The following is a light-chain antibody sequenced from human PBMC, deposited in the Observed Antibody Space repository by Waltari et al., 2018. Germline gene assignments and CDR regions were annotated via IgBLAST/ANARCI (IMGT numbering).Light chain of an antibody. CDR1: SGHSSNV. Sequence: QLVVTQSPSASASLGPSVKLTCTLSSGHSSNVIAWLQQHPERGPRYLMKVNSDGSHSRGAEIPDRFSGSSSGAERYLTISNLQSEDEADYYCQTGGHGTWVFGGGTKLTVL. J-gene: IGLJ3*02. CDR3: QTGGHGTWV. V-gene: IGLV4-69*01. CDR2: VNSDGSH.